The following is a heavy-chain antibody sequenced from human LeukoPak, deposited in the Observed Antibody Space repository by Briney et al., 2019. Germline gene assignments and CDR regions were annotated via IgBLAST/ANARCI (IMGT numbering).Heavy chain of an antibody. CDR2: IDPSDSYT. J-gene: IGHJ5*02. V-gene: IGHV5-10-1*01. CDR1: GYSFTSYW. CDR3: ARHYGGYSSSTA. Sequence: GDSLKISCKGSGYSFTSYWISWVRQMPGKGLEWMGRIDPSDSYTNYSPSFQGHVTISAAKSISTAYLQWSSLKASDTAMYYCARHYGGYSSSTAWGQGTLVTVSS. D-gene: IGHD6-13*01.